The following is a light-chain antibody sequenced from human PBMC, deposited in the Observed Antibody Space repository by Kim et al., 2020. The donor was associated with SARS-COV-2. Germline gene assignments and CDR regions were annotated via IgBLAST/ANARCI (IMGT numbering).Light chain of an antibody. J-gene: IGKJ1*01. V-gene: IGKV3-15*01. Sequence: VSPGERATLSCRASQTISTSLAWYQQKPGQAPRLLIYGASTRATGIPARFSGSGSGTEFTLTITSLQSEVFAVYYCQQYHDWPRTFGQGTKVDIK. CDR3: QQYHDWPRT. CDR1: QTISTS. CDR2: GAS.